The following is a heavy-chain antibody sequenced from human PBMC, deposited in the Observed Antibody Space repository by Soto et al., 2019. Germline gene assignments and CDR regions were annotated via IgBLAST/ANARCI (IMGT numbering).Heavy chain of an antibody. Sequence: QVQLQESGPGLVKPSETLSLTCTVSGGSINGYYWSWIRQPPGKGLEWIGFIYYSGSTNYNPSLKSRVTISVDTYKNQFSLKLNSVNAADTAVYYCARGRAMIEYDYWGQGTLVTVSS. V-gene: IGHV4-59*01. J-gene: IGHJ4*02. CDR1: GGSINGYY. CDR2: IYYSGST. D-gene: IGHD3-22*01. CDR3: ARGRAMIEYDY.